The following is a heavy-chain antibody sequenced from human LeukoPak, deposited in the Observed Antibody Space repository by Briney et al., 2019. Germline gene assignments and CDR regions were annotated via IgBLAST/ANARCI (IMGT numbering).Heavy chain of an antibody. CDR1: GFTFTNYA. CDR2: ISGSGGRT. Sequence: GGSLRLSCAASGFTFTNYAMTWVRQAPGKGLEWVSSISGSGGRTYSADSVKGRFTISRDNSKNTLYLQMNSLRVEDTAVYYCAKHHRMAARLVYFDYWGQGTLVTVSS. CDR3: AKHHRMAARLVYFDY. D-gene: IGHD6-6*01. V-gene: IGHV3-23*01. J-gene: IGHJ4*02.